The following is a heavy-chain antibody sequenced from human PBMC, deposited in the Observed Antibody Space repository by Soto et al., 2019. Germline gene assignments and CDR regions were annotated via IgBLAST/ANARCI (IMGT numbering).Heavy chain of an antibody. J-gene: IGHJ5*02. CDR1: GGSISSGGYY. Sequence: SETLSLTCTVSGGSISSGGYYWSWIRQHPGKGLEWIGYIYYSGSTYYNPSLKSRVTISVDTSKNQFSLKLSSVTAADTAVYYCARHSMVRGVIFWFDPWGQGTLVTVSS. D-gene: IGHD3-10*01. V-gene: IGHV4-31*03. CDR2: IYYSGST. CDR3: ARHSMVRGVIFWFDP.